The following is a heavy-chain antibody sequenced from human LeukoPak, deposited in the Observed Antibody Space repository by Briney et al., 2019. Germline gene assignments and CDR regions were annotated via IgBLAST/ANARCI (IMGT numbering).Heavy chain of an antibody. CDR3: ARLRRGYSGHEYYFDY. Sequence: GGSLRLSCAVSGFTFDKYWMSWVRQPPGKGLEWVANIKQGGSEKHYVDSVKDRCTISRDSANTSLYLQLDSLRPEDTAIYYCARLRRGYSGHEYYFDYWGQGSRVTVSS. CDR1: GFTFDKYW. J-gene: IGHJ4*02. V-gene: IGHV3-7*01. CDR2: IKQGGSEK. D-gene: IGHD5-12*01.